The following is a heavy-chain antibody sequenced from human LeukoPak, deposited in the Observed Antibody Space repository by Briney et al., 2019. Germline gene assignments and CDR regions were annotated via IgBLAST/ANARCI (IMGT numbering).Heavy chain of an antibody. CDR2: VSYSGGT. V-gene: IGHV4-59*01. Sequence: PSETLSLTCIVSGDSISTYYWSWVRQPPGKGLEWIGYVSYSGGTNYNPSLKSRLTISVDTSKNQFSMKLSSVTAADTAVYYCARGLRAGATGRGGQGTLVIVSP. J-gene: IGHJ4*02. D-gene: IGHD1-26*01. CDR1: GDSISTYY. CDR3: ARGLRAGATGR.